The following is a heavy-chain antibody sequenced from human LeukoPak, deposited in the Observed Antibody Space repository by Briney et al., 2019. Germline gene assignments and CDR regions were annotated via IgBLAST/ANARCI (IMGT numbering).Heavy chain of an antibody. V-gene: IGHV3-48*03. J-gene: IGHJ4*02. CDR3: TRDRSGYDRDY. Sequence: PGGSLRLSCAASGFTFSSFEMNWVGQAPGKGLEWVSYISSSGRTIYYADSVKGRFTISRDNAKNSLYLQMNSLRAEDTAVYYCTRDRSGYDRDYWGQGTLVTVSS. CDR1: GFTFSSFE. CDR2: ISSSGRTI. D-gene: IGHD3-22*01.